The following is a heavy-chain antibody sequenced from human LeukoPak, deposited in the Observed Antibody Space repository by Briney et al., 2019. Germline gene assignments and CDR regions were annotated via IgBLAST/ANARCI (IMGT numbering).Heavy chain of an antibody. Sequence: PSETLSLTCTVSGGSISSYYWSWIRQPPGKGLEWIGYIYDSGSTNYNPSLKSRVTISVDTSKNQFSLKLSSVTAADTAVYYCARALNPYYYDSSGYHIDYWGQGTLVTVSS. CDR3: ARALNPYYYDSSGYHIDY. CDR2: IYDSGST. J-gene: IGHJ4*02. V-gene: IGHV4-59*01. CDR1: GGSISSYY. D-gene: IGHD3-22*01.